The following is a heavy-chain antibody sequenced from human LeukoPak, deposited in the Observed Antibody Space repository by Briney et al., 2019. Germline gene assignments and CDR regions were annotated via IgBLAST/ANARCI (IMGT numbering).Heavy chain of an antibody. Sequence: ASVKVSCKASGYTFTDFFFHWVRQAPGQGLEWVEWIDPNSGDTNYAQKFQGRVTMTRDTSINTAYMDLTRLRSDDTAVYFCARRSSVVSSLYYWGQGTLVTVSS. J-gene: IGHJ4*02. CDR3: ARRSSVVSSLYY. CDR1: GYTFTDFF. CDR2: IDPNSGDT. D-gene: IGHD3-16*02. V-gene: IGHV1-2*02.